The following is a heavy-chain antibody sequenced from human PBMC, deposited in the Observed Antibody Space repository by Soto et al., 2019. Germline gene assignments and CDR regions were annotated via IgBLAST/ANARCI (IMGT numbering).Heavy chain of an antibody. V-gene: IGHV1-69*01. CDR2: IIPIFGTA. D-gene: IGHD3-22*01. CDR3: ARDGLPYYYDSSGYYCGEYY. Sequence: QVQLVQSGAEVKKPGSSVKVSCKASGGTFSSYAISWVRQAPGQGLEWMGGIIPIFGTANYAQKFQGRVTITADESTSTAYMELSRLRSEDTAVYYCARDGLPYYYDSSGYYCGEYYWGQGTLVTVSS. J-gene: IGHJ4*02. CDR1: GGTFSSYA.